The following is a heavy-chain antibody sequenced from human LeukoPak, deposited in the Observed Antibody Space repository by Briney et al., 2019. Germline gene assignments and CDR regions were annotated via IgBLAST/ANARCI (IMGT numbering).Heavy chain of an antibody. CDR3: ARAPYGSGSYQDY. Sequence: PGRSLRLSCAASGFTFSSYGMHWFRQAPGKGLEWVAVIWYDGSNKYYADSVKGRFTISRDNSKNTLYLQMNSLRAEDTAVYYCARAPYGSGSYQDYWGQGTLVTVSS. J-gene: IGHJ4*02. V-gene: IGHV3-33*01. D-gene: IGHD3-10*01. CDR1: GFTFSSYG. CDR2: IWYDGSNK.